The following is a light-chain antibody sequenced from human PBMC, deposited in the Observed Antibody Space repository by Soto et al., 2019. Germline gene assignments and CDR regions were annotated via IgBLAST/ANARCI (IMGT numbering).Light chain of an antibody. J-gene: IGKJ2*01. CDR1: QSLLHTDGNTY. Sequence: DVVMTQSPLSLPVTLGQTASISCRSSQSLLHTDGNTYLNWVQQRPGQSPRSLIYKVSNRDSGVPDRVSGSGAGADFTLKISRVEAEDIGVHYCMQGTDWPPHTFGQGTKLEI. CDR2: KVS. V-gene: IGKV2-30*02. CDR3: MQGTDWPPHT.